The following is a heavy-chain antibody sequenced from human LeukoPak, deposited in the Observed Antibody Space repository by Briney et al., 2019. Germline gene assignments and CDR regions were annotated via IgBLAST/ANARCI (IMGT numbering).Heavy chain of an antibody. J-gene: IGHJ4*02. CDR1: GFTFSSYA. V-gene: IGHV3-23*01. D-gene: IGHD3-10*01. Sequence: PGGSLRLSCAASGFTFSSYAMSWVRQAPGKGLEWVSAISGSGGSTYYADSVKGRFTISRDNSKNTLYLQMNSLRAEDTAVYYCAKDLNYYGSGKLSTDYWGQGTLVTVSS. CDR2: ISGSGGST. CDR3: AKDLNYYGSGKLSTDY.